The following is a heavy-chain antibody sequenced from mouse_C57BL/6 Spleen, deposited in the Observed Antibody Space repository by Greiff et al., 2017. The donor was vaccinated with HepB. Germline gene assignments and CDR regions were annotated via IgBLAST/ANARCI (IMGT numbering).Heavy chain of an antibody. CDR2: INPNNGGT. V-gene: IGHV1-26*01. CDR3: ARSGNWDDY. D-gene: IGHD4-1*01. Sequence: EVQLQQSGPELVKPGASVKISCKASGYTFTDYYMNWVKQSHGKSLEWIGDINPNNGGTSYNQKFKGKATLTVDKSSSTAYMELRSLTSEDSAVYYCARSGNWDDYWGQGTTLTVSS. J-gene: IGHJ2*01. CDR1: GYTFTDYY.